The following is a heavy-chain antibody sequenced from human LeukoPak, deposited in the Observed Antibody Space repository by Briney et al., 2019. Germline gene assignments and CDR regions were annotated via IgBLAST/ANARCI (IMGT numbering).Heavy chain of an antibody. Sequence: GASVKVSCKASGYTFTGYYMHWVRQAPGQGLEWMGWINPNSGGTYYAQKFQGRVTMTSDTSISTAYVELSRLRSDNTAVYYSARELYGGTSATFDYWGQGTLVTVSS. V-gene: IGHV1-2*02. CDR2: INPNSGGT. CDR1: GYTFTGYY. J-gene: IGHJ4*02. D-gene: IGHD4-23*01. CDR3: ARELYGGTSATFDY.